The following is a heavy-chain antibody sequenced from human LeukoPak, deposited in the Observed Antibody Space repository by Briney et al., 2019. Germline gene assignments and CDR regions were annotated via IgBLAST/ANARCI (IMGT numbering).Heavy chain of an antibody. CDR3: ARDPGGRRPIHMDV. V-gene: IGHV1-8*01. Sequence: ASVKVSCKASGYTFTSYDINWVRQATGQGLEWMGWMNPNSGNTGYAQKFQGRVTMTRNTSISTAYMELSSLRSEDTAVYYCARDPGGRRPIHMDVWGKGTTVTVSS. CDR2: MNPNSGNT. J-gene: IGHJ6*03. CDR1: GYTFTSYD. D-gene: IGHD2-15*01.